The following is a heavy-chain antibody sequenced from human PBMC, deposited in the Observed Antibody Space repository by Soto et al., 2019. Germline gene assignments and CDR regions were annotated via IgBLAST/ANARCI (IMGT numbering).Heavy chain of an antibody. CDR1: GFTFSSYA. Sequence: GGSLRLSCATSGFTFSSYAMTWVRQAPGKGLEWVSTFNGNGGLTYYADSMKGRFTVSRDNAKNSVYLEMNSLSAEDTALYYCARESEDLTSNFDYWGQGTLVTVSS. J-gene: IGHJ4*02. V-gene: IGHV3-21*01. CDR3: ARESEDLTSNFDY. CDR2: FNGNGGLT.